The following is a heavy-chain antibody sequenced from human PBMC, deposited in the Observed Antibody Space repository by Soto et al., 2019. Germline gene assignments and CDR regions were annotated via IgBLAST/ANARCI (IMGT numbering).Heavy chain of an antibody. CDR1: GFTFSSYG. J-gene: IGHJ4*02. V-gene: IGHV3-30*18. D-gene: IGHD6-13*01. CDR3: AKDGPSSSWPFDY. Sequence: GGSLRLSCAASGFTFSSYGMHWVRQAPGKGLEWVAVISYDGSNKYYADSVKGRFTISRDNSKNTLYLQMNSLRAEDTAVYYCAKDGPSSSWPFDYWGQGTLVTVSS. CDR2: ISYDGSNK.